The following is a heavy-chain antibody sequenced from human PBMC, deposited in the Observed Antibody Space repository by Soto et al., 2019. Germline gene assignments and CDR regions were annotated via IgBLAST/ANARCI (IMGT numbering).Heavy chain of an antibody. Sequence: SETLSLTCTVSGGSVSSGSYYWSWIRQPPGKGLGWIGYIYYSGNTNYNPSLKSRVTISVDTSKNQFSLKLSSVTAADTAVYYCARAAMVRIWFDPWGQGTLVTVSS. CDR3: ARAAMVRIWFDP. V-gene: IGHV4-61*01. CDR2: IYYSGNT. D-gene: IGHD5-18*01. J-gene: IGHJ5*02. CDR1: GGSVSSGSYY.